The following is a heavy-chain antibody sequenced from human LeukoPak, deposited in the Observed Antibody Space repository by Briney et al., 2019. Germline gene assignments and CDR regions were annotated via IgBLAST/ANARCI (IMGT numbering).Heavy chain of an antibody. CDR3: AKVSGYSYGFDY. V-gene: IGHV3-30*18. D-gene: IGHD5-18*01. CDR1: GFTFSSYG. CDR2: ISYDGSNK. Sequence: GGSLRLSCAASGFTFSSYGMHWVRQAPGKGLEGVAVISYDGSNKYYADSVKGRFTISRDNSKNTLYLQMNSLRAEDTAVYYCAKVSGYSYGFDYWGQGTLVTVSS. J-gene: IGHJ4*02.